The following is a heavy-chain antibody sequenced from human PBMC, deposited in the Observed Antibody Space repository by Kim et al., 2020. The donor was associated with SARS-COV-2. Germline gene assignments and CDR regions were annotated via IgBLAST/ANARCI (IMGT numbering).Heavy chain of an antibody. V-gene: IGHV3-21*01. CDR1: GFTFSTYS. D-gene: IGHD5-12*01. CDR2: ISSSSSYM. CDR3: AREGYGAYGMDV. Sequence: GGSLRLSCAASGFTFSTYSMNWVRQAPGKGLEWVSFISSSSSYMYYADSVKGRFSISRDNAKNSLYLQMNSLRGEDTAVYYCAREGYGAYGMDVWGQGTTVTVSS. J-gene: IGHJ6*02.